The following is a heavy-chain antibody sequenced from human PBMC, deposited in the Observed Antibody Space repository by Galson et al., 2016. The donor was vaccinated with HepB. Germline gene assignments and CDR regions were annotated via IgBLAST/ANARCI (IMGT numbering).Heavy chain of an antibody. CDR3: ARVEGGCSRTSCVLDP. CDR1: GDSISSTNW. Sequence: SETLSLTCGVSGDSISSTNWWTWVRLPPGKRPEWIGEIYHDGNTFYNPSLSSRVTISVDKSGNQFSLKLTSVTAADTAVYYCARVEGGCSRTSCVLDPWGQGTLVTVSS. CDR2: IYHDGNT. J-gene: IGHJ5*02. D-gene: IGHD2-2*01. V-gene: IGHV4-4*02.